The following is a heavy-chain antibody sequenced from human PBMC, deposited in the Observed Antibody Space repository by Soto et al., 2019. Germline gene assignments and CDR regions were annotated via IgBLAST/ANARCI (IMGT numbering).Heavy chain of an antibody. Sequence: SETLSLTCTVSGGSISDYYWSWIRQPPGKGLEWIGYIHYSGSTNYNPSLKSRVTISVNTSKNQFSLKLRSVTAADTAVYYCARGGIAARKGRWFDPWGQGTLVTVS. CDR3: ARGGIAARKGRWFDP. J-gene: IGHJ5*02. CDR1: GGSISDYY. CDR2: IHYSGST. D-gene: IGHD6-6*01. V-gene: IGHV4-59*01.